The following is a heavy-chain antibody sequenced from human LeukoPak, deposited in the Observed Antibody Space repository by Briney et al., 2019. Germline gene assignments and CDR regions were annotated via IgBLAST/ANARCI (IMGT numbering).Heavy chain of an antibody. CDR2: IIPIFGTA. D-gene: IGHD1-26*01. CDR1: GGTFSSYA. J-gene: IGHJ4*02. CDR3: ARDSLWPSGSYSSYFDY. V-gene: IGHV1-69*01. Sequence: SVTVSFKASGGTFSSYAISWVRQAPGQGLEWMGGIIPIFGTANYAQKFQGRVTITADESTSTAYMELSSLRSEDTAVYYCARDSLWPSGSYSSYFDYWGQGTLVTVSS.